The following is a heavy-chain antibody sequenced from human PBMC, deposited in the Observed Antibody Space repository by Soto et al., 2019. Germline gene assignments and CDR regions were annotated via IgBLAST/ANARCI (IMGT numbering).Heavy chain of an antibody. V-gene: IGHV4-39*01. CDR2: FFSGGNT. Sequence: SETLSLTCPVSGASLTGGSISSATYSWGWMRQPPGKGLEWIASFFSGGNTYYNPSLKSRVTTSVDTSKNQFSLKLSSVTAADTAVYYCARRGSSSWYGYRGQGTLVTVSS. D-gene: IGHD6-13*01. J-gene: IGHJ4*02. CDR1: GASLTGGSISSATYS. CDR3: ARRGSSSWYGY.